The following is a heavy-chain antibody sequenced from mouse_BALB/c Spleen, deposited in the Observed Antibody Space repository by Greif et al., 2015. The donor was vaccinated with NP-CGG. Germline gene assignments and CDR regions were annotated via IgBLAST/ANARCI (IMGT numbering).Heavy chain of an antibody. Sequence: QVQLKHSGPELVKPGASVKISCKASGHTFTDYYINWVKQKPGQGLEWIGWIYPGSGNTKYNEKFKGKATLTVDTSSSTAYMQLSSLTSEDTAVYFCARRTGTEAMDYWGQGTSVTVSS. CDR1: GHTFTDYY. CDR2: IYPGSGNT. J-gene: IGHJ4*01. V-gene: IGHV1-84*02. D-gene: IGHD4-1*01. CDR3: ARRTGTEAMDY.